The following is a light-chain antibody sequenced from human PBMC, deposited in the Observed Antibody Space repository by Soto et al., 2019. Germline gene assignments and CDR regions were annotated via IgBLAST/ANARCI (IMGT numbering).Light chain of an antibody. V-gene: IGKV1-39*01. CDR1: QSVSTY. CDR2: LIS. Sequence: DIQITQSPPSLTASVGDRVTITCRASQSVSTYLNWYQQKPGKAPTLLISLISRRQSGVPSRFSGAGSETDFTLTITSLQPEDFATYFCQQTYSTYSLGQGTKVDIK. CDR3: QQTYSTYS. J-gene: IGKJ2*01.